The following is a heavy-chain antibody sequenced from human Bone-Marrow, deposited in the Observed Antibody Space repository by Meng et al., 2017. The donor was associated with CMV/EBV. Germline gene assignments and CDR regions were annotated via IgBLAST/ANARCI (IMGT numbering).Heavy chain of an antibody. Sequence: SETLSLTCAVYSGSFSGHYWTWIRQPPGKGLEWIAEINNSGNTNYNPSLKSRVTISVDTSKNQFSLKVRSVTAADTAVYYCARECEVVPAAINWFDPWGQGTLVTVSS. D-gene: IGHD2-2*01. J-gene: IGHJ5*02. CDR1: SGSFSGHY. CDR3: ARECEVVPAAINWFDP. CDR2: INNSGNT. V-gene: IGHV4-34*01.